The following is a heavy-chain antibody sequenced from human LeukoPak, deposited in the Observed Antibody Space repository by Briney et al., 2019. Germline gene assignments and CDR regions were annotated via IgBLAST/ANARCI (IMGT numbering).Heavy chain of an antibody. CDR1: GGSISGYY. CDR2: IYYSGST. V-gene: IGHV4-59*01. J-gene: IGHJ4*02. Sequence: SETLSLTCTVSGGSISGYYWSWIRQPPGKGLEWIGYIYYSGSTNYNPSLTSRVTISVDTSKNQFSLKLSSVTAADTAVYYCAMGIAAAGTVDYWGQGTLVTVSS. CDR3: AMGIAAAGTVDY. D-gene: IGHD6-13*01.